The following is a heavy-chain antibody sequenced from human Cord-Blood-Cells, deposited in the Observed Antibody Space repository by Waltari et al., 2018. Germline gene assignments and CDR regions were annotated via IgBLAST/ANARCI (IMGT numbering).Heavy chain of an antibody. CDR2: INAGNGNT. CDR1: GYTFTSYA. V-gene: IGHV1-3*01. Sequence: QVQLVQSGAEVKKPGPSVKVSCKASGYTFTSYAMHWVRQAPGQRLEWMGWINAGNGNTKYSQKFQGRVTITRDTSASTAYMELSSLRSEDTAVYYCARPYSSSWYFDYWGQGTLVTVSS. D-gene: IGHD6-13*01. J-gene: IGHJ4*02. CDR3: ARPYSSSWYFDY.